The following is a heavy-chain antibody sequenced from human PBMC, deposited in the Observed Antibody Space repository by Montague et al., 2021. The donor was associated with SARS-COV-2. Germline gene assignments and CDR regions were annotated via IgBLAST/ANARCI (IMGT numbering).Heavy chain of an antibody. D-gene: IGHD3-10*01. J-gene: IGHJ4*02. CDR1: GFTFSSYA. V-gene: IGHV3-23*03. CDR2: IYSGGSST. Sequence: SLRLSCAASGFTFSSYAMSWVRQAPGKGLEWVSVIYSGGSSTYYADSVKGRFTISRDNSKNTLYLQMNSLRAEDTAVYYCARDYSVVPGSYYHYFDYWGQGTLVTVSS. CDR3: ARDYSVVPGSYYHYFDY.